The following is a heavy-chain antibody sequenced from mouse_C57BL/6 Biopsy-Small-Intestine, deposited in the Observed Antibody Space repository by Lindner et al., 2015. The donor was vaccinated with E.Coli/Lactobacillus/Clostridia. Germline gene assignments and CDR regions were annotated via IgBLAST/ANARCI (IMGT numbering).Heavy chain of an antibody. V-gene: IGHV1-84*02. CDR1: GSSFSSEA. CDR3: ARGATSSTMFGELKENWFDP. CDR2: INIGSGKT. D-gene: IGHD2-1*01. Sequence: SVKVSCKASGSSFSSEAFHWVRQAPGQGLEWMGWINIGSGKTKYSQKFQGRVTITTDTSASTAYMELSSLGSEDTAIYYCARGATSSTMFGELKENWFDPWGQGTLVTVSS. J-gene: IGHJ3*01.